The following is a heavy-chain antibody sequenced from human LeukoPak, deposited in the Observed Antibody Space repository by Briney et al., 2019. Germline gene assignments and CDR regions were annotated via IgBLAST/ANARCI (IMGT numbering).Heavy chain of an antibody. Sequence: ASVKVSCKASGYRFTSYGFSWVRQAPGQGLEWMGWISAYSGTTDYPQKVQGRVTMTTEASPTTAYMELRSRRSDDTAVYYCARDRLTSSSFRHYYDTAGYQSDAFDLWGQGTTVTVSS. V-gene: IGHV1-18*01. J-gene: IGHJ3*01. CDR3: ARDRLTSSSFRHYYDTAGYQSDAFDL. CDR1: GYRFTSYG. CDR2: ISAYSGTT. D-gene: IGHD3-22*01.